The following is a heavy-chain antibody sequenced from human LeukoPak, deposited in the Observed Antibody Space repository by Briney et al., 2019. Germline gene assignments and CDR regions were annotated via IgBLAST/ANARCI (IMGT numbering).Heavy chain of an antibody. CDR1: GGSISSSSYY. J-gene: IGHJ5*02. Sequence: SETLSLTCTVSGGSISSSSYYWGWIRQPPGKGLEWIGSIYYSGSTYYNPSLKSRVTISVDTSKNQFSLKLSSVTAADTAVYYCARHLPPGINRYFDWTNWFDPWGQGTLVTVSS. CDR2: IYYSGST. V-gene: IGHV4-39*01. CDR3: ARHLPPGINRYFDWTNWFDP. D-gene: IGHD3-9*01.